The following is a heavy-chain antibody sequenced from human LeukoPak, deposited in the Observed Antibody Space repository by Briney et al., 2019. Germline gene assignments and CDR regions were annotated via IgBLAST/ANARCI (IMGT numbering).Heavy chain of an antibody. V-gene: IGHV4-4*07. J-gene: IGHJ3*02. Sequence: PSETLSLTCTVSGGSISSYYWSWIRQPAGKGLEWIGRIYTSGSTNYNPSLKSRVTMSVDTSKNQFSLKLSSVTAADTAVYYCARSDYYDSSGYPHDAFDIWGQGTMVTVSS. CDR2: IYTSGST. CDR1: GGSISSYY. CDR3: ARSDYYDSSGYPHDAFDI. D-gene: IGHD3-22*01.